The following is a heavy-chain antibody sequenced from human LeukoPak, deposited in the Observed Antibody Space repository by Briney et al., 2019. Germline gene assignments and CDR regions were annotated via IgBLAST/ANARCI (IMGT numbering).Heavy chain of an antibody. D-gene: IGHD3-10*01. J-gene: IGHJ4*02. CDR1: VFIFGTYW. Sequence: PGLSVTLSCGHSVFIFGTYWMHLVREAPGTGLVWVSGINSDGGTTTYADSVKGRFTISRDNAKNTLYLQMNNLRAEDTAIYYCATDYYVSGSYYRLFYWGQGTLVTVSS. CDR2: INSDGGTT. CDR3: ATDYYVSGSYYRLFY. V-gene: IGHV3-74*01.